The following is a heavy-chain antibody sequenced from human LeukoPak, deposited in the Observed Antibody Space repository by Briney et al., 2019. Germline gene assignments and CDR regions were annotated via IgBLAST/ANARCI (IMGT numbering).Heavy chain of an antibody. V-gene: IGHV3-9*01. CDR1: GFTFSSYA. Sequence: GGSLRLSCAASGFTFSSYAMSWVRQAPGKGLEWVSGISWSRGIIGYADSVKGRLTISRDNAKNSLYLQMESLRAEDTAVYYCAKDTGSPADAITMEDNAFDIWGQGTMVTVSS. D-gene: IGHD3-3*01. CDR3: AKDTGSPADAITMEDNAFDI. J-gene: IGHJ3*02. CDR2: ISWSRGII.